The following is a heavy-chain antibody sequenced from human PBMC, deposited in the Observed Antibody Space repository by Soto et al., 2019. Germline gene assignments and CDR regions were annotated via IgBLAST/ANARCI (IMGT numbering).Heavy chain of an antibody. V-gene: IGHV5-10-1*01. D-gene: IGHD6-19*01. J-gene: IGHJ4*02. Sequence: GDSLNISCKSSGYIFTNYYITFVRQLPGKVLEWMWRIDPTNSYTNYGPSFQVHVTISADNSINTAYLQWSSLKASDTSMYYCVRLKADRGGWYFIDLWGKGNMVSVSS. CDR1: GYIFTNYY. CDR2: IDPTNSYT. CDR3: VRLKADRGGWYFIDL.